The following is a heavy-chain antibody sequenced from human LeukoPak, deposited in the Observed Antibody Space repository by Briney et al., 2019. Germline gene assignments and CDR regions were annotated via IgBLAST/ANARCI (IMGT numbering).Heavy chain of an antibody. V-gene: IGHV1-18*01. CDR3: AREPTIAVAGPGY. D-gene: IGHD6-19*01. J-gene: IGHJ4*02. CDR2: ISAYNGNT. Sequence: ASVKVSCKASGYTFTTYGISWVRQAPGQGLEWMGWISAYNGNTNYAQKFQGRVTMTTDTSTTTAYMELRSLRSDDTAVYYCAREPTIAVAGPGYWGQGTLVTVSS. CDR1: GYTFTTYG.